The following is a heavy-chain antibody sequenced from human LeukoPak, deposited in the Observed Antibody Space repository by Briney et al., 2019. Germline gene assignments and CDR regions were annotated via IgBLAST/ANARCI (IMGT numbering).Heavy chain of an antibody. Sequence: SQTLSLTCAISGDSVSSNSAAWNWIRQSPSRGLEWLGRTYYRSKWYNNYAVSVKSRITINADTSKNQFSLQLNSVTPEDTALYYCAKDLSSAITSALVLDVWGQGTTVIVSS. D-gene: IGHD3-22*01. J-gene: IGHJ6*02. CDR3: AKDLSSAITSALVLDV. CDR1: GDSVSSNSAA. V-gene: IGHV6-1*01. CDR2: TYYRSKWYN.